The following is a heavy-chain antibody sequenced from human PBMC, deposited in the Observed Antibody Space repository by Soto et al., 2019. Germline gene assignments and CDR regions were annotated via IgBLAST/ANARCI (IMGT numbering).Heavy chain of an antibody. CDR1: GGTFSSYA. Sequence: QVPLVQSGAEVKKPGSSVTVSCKTTGGTFSSYAIHCVRQAPGHGLEWMGGIIPLYGPATYAQRFQGRVKITADESTTTVYMELTSLTSHATAVYDCARVTAMVRGVIDNWFDPGGHGTLATVSS. J-gene: IGHJ5*02. CDR3: ARVTAMVRGVIDNWFDP. CDR2: IIPLYGPA. D-gene: IGHD3-10*01. V-gene: IGHV1-69*01.